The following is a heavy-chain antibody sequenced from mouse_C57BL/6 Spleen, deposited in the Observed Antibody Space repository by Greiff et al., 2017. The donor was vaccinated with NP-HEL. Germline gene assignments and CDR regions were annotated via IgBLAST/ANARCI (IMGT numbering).Heavy chain of an antibody. CDR3: TRVLRYLSGYFDV. V-gene: IGHV1-15*01. CDR2: IDPETGGT. J-gene: IGHJ1*03. D-gene: IGHD1-1*01. CDR1: GYTFTDYE. Sequence: VQLQQSGAELVRPGASVTLSCKASGYTFTDYEMHWVKQTPVHGLEWIGAIDPETGGTAYNQKFKGKAILTADKSSSTAYMELRSLTSEDSAVYYCTRVLRYLSGYFDVWGTGTTVTVSS.